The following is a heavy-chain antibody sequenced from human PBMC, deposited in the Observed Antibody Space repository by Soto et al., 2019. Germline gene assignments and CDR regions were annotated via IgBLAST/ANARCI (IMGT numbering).Heavy chain of an antibody. Sequence: GESLKIACKGSGYSFTSYWISWVRQMPGKGLEWMVRIDPSDSYTNYSPSFQGHVTISADKSISTAYLQWSSLKASDTAMYYCASFEPAGGAFDIWGQGTMVTVSS. V-gene: IGHV5-10-1*01. CDR1: GYSFTSYW. D-gene: IGHD2-2*01. J-gene: IGHJ3*02. CDR3: ASFEPAGGAFDI. CDR2: IDPSDSYT.